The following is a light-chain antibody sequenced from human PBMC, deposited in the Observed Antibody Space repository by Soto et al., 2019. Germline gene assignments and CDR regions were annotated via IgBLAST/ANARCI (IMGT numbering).Light chain of an antibody. Sequence: DIQMTQSPSTLSASVGDRVTITCRASQTIVGWLAWYQQKPGKAPKLLIYDASSLESGVPSRFSGSGSGTEFTLTITSLQPDDFATYYCQQHNNYSPYTFGQGTKLEIK. V-gene: IGKV1-5*01. J-gene: IGKJ2*01. CDR3: QQHNNYSPYT. CDR2: DAS. CDR1: QTIVGW.